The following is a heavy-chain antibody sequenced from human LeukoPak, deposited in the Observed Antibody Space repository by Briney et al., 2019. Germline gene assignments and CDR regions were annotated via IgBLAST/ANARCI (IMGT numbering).Heavy chain of an antibody. CDR3: ARSDFGSWNYDY. CDR2: INPNSGGT. J-gene: IGHJ4*02. CDR1: GYTFTGYY. V-gene: IGHV1-2*04. D-gene: IGHD1-7*01. Sequence: ASVKVSCKASGYTFTGYYMHWVRQAPGQGLEWMGWINPNSGGTNYVQKFQGWVTMTRDTSISTAYMELSRLRSDDTAVYYCARSDFGSWNYDYWGQGTLVTVSS.